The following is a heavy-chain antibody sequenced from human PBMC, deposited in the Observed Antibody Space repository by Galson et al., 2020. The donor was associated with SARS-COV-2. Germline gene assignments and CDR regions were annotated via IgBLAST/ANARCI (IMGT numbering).Heavy chain of an antibody. D-gene: IGHD1-7*01. Sequence: SETLSLTCTVSGGSISSDDYYWTWIRQPPGKGLEWIGYTHHTGNTYYNPSLRSRVTISLETSKNQFSLGLSFVTAADTAVYYCARLGLELGKFWIDPWGQGTLVTVSS. CDR1: GGSISSDDYY. CDR3: ARLGLELGKFWIDP. CDR2: THHTGNT. V-gene: IGHV4-30-4*01. J-gene: IGHJ5*02.